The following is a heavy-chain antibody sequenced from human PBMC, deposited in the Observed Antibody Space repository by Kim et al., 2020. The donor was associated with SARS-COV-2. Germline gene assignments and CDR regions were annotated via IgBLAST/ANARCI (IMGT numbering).Heavy chain of an antibody. CDR3: ARDVSTTGTTFPFDY. Sequence: PSLKRRVTISVDTSKNQFSLKLSSVTAADTAVYYCARDVSTTGTTFPFDYWGQGTLVTVSS. D-gene: IGHD1-1*01. J-gene: IGHJ4*02. V-gene: IGHV4-39*07.